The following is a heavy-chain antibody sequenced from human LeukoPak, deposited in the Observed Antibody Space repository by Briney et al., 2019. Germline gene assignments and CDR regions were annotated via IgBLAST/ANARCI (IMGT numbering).Heavy chain of an antibody. CDR1: GFTFSGYS. CDR3: ARDMSSSGWYDHGGMDV. Sequence: GGSLRLSCAASGFTFSGYSMNWVRQAPGKGLEWVSYISSSSTIYYADSVKGRFTISRDNAKNSLYLQMNSLRAEDTAVYYCARDMSSSGWYDHGGMDVWGQGTTVTVSS. J-gene: IGHJ6*02. V-gene: IGHV3-48*01. CDR2: ISSSSTI. D-gene: IGHD6-19*01.